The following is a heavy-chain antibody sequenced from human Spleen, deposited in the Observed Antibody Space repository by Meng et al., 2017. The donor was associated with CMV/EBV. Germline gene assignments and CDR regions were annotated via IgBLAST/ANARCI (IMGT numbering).Heavy chain of an antibody. CDR1: GFTFSNAW. J-gene: IGHJ4*02. CDR2: IKSKTDGGAT. Sequence: GGSLRLSCAASGFTFSNAWMSWVRQAPGKGLEWVGRIKSKTDGGATDYAAPVKGRFTISRDDSKNTLYLQMNSLKTEDTAVYYCTRDRGSYYGSGIIEYWGQGTLVTVSS. D-gene: IGHD3-10*01. CDR3: TRDRGSYYGSGIIEY. V-gene: IGHV3-15*01.